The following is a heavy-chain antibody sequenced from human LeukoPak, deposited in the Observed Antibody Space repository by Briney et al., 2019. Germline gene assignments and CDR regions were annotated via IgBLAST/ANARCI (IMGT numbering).Heavy chain of an antibody. CDR3: ASYSNSWYYFDY. CDR1: GGSITSYY. D-gene: IGHD6-13*01. CDR2: MYYSGNS. V-gene: IGHV4-59*01. J-gene: IGHJ4*02. Sequence: SETLSLTCTVSGGSITSYYWSWIRQPPGKGLEWIGYMYYSGNSYYNPSLKSRVTISVDTSKNQFSLKLSSMTAADTAVYYCASYSNSWYYFDYWGQGALVTVSS.